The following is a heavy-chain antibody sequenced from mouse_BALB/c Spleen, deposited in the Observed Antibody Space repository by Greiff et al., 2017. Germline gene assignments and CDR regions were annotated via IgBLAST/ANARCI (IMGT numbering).Heavy chain of an antibody. V-gene: IGHV1S127*01. J-gene: IGHJ4*01. CDR3: TRRDGNYLYYAMDY. CDR1: GYTFTSYW. CDR2: IDPSDSYT. D-gene: IGHD2-1*01. Sequence: VQLQQPGAELVKPGASVKMSCKASGYTFTSYWMHWVKQRPGQGLEWIGVIDPSDSYTSYNQKFKGKATLTVDTSSSTAYMQLSSLTSEDSAVYYCTRRDGNYLYYAMDYWGQGTSVTVSS.